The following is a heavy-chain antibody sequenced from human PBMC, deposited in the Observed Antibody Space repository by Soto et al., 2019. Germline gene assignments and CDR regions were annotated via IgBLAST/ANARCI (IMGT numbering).Heavy chain of an antibody. CDR1: CSTCNTSG. V-gene: IGHV1-18*01. CDR2: LSACDGTT. J-gene: IGHJ5*02. Sequence: ASVKVSCRTYCSTCNTSGVNWLRQAPGQDRELMGWLSACDGTTTSKEKFQGRVTLTTDTSTSTAYMELRSLRSDATAIYYCARDPHEVWTSYWFDPWGQGSPVTVSS. D-gene: IGHD3-16*01. CDR3: ARDPHEVWTSYWFDP.